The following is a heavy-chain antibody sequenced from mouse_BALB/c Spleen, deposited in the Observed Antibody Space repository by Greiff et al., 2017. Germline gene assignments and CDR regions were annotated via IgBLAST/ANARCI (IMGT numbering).Heavy chain of an antibody. CDR3: ARPSTMIRDYAMDY. CDR2: IYPGNVNT. Sequence: VQLQQSGPELVKPGASVRISCKASGYTFTSYYIHWVKQRPGQGLEWIGWIYPGNVNTKYNEKFKGKATLTADKSSSTAYMQLSSLTSEDSAVYFCARPSTMIRDYAMDYWGQGTSVTVSS. V-gene: IGHV1S56*01. J-gene: IGHJ4*01. CDR1: GYTFTSYY. D-gene: IGHD2-4*01.